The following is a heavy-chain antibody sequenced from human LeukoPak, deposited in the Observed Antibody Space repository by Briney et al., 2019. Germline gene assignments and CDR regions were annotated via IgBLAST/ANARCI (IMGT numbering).Heavy chain of an antibody. V-gene: IGHV3-66*01. D-gene: IGHD3-10*01. Sequence: PGGSLRLSCAASGFTVSSNYMSWVRQAPGKGLEWVSVIYSGGSTYYADSVKGRFTISRDNSKSTLYLQMNSLRAEDTAVYYCARDRRGSYYYGMDVWGQGTTVTVSS. J-gene: IGHJ6*02. CDR2: IYSGGST. CDR1: GFTVSSNY. CDR3: ARDRRGSYYYGMDV.